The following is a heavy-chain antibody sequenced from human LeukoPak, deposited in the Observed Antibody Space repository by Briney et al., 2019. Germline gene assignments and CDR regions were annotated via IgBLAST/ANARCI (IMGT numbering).Heavy chain of an antibody. V-gene: IGHV1-2*02. J-gene: IGHJ4*02. D-gene: IGHD3-10*01. CDR1: GCTFTGYY. CDR3: AREGHYGSGSYYNIGYFDY. Sequence: ASVKVSCKASGCTFTGYYMHWVRQAPGQGLEWMGWINPNSGGTNYAQKFQGRVTMTRDTSISTACMELSRLRSDDTAVYYCAREGHYGSGSYYNIGYFDYWGQGTLVTVSS. CDR2: INPNSGGT.